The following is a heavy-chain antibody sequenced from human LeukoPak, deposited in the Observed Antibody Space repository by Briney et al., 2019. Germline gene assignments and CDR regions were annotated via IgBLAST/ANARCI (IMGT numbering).Heavy chain of an antibody. CDR2: INHSGST. D-gene: IGHD4-17*01. CDR1: GGSFSGYY. Sequence: SETLSLTCAVYGGSFSGYYWSWIRQPPGKGLEWIGEINHSGSTNYNPSLKSRVTISVDTSKNQFSLKLSPVTAADTAVYYCARGTLRWGQGTLVTVSS. CDR3: ARGTLR. J-gene: IGHJ4*02. V-gene: IGHV4-34*01.